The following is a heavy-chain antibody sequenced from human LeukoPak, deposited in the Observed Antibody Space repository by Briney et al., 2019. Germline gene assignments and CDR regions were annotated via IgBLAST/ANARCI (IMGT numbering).Heavy chain of an antibody. V-gene: IGHV1-2*02. Sequence: ASVKVSCKASGYTFTNYYIHWVRQAPGQGLEWMGWINPNSGGTNYAQKFQGRVTMTTDTSTSTAYMELRSLRSDDTAVYYCARDDNVWGSYRYSGYWGQGTLVTVSS. CDR3: ARDDNVWGSYRYSGY. CDR2: INPNSGGT. D-gene: IGHD3-16*02. CDR1: GYTFTNYY. J-gene: IGHJ4*02.